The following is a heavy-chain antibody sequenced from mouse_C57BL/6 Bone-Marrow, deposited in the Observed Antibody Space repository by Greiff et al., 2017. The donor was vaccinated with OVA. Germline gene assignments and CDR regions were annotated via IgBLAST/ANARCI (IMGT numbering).Heavy chain of an antibody. V-gene: IGHV1-53*01. CDR3: ARCEYDYDLDPDY. J-gene: IGHJ2*01. D-gene: IGHD2-4*01. CDR2: INPSNGGT. CDR1: GYTFTSYW. Sequence: QVQLQQPGTELVKPGASVKLSCKASGYTFTSYWMHWVKQRPGKGLEWIGNINPSNGGTNYNEKFKSKATLTVDKSSSTAYMQLISLTSEASAVYYCARCEYDYDLDPDYWGQGTTLTVSS.